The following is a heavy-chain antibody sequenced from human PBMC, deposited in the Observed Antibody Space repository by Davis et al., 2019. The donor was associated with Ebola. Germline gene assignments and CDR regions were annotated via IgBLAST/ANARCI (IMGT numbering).Heavy chain of an antibody. D-gene: IGHD3-3*01. V-gene: IGHV3-23*01. J-gene: IGHJ6*02. Sequence: PGGSLRLSCAASGFTFSSYAMSWVRQAPGKGLEWVSAISGSGGSTYYADSVKGRFTISRDNSKNTLYLQMNSLRAEDTAVYYCAKVWSGYYLHGMDVWGQGTTVTVSS. CDR3: AKVWSGYYLHGMDV. CDR2: ISGSGGST. CDR1: GFTFSSYA.